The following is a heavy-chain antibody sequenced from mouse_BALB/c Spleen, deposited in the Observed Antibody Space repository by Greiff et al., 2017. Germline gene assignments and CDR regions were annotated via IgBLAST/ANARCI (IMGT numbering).Heavy chain of an antibody. J-gene: IGHJ3*01. CDR3: ARIYGYDEGFAC. CDR1: GFSLTGYG. CDR2: IWWDDDK. D-gene: IGHD2-2*01. V-gene: IGHV8-8*01. Sequence: VKLQESGPGLVAPSQSLSITCTVSGFSLTGYGVNWVRQPSGKGLEWLAHIWWDDDKRYNPALKSRLTISKDTSSNQVFLKIASVDTADTATYYCARIYGYDEGFACWGQGTLVTVSA.